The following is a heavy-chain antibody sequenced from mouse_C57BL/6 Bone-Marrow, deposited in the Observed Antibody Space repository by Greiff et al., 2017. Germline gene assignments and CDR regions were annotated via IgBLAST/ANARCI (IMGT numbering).Heavy chain of an antibody. V-gene: IGHV1-54*01. Sequence: VQLQQSGAELVRPGTSVKVSCKASGYAFTNYLIEWVKQRPGQGLEWIGVINPGSGGTNYNEKFKGKATLTADKSSSTAYMQLSSLASEDSAVYVCARAGYWYFDVGGTGTTGTVSS. CDR3: ARAGYWYFDV. J-gene: IGHJ1*03. CDR2: INPGSGGT. CDR1: GYAFTNYL.